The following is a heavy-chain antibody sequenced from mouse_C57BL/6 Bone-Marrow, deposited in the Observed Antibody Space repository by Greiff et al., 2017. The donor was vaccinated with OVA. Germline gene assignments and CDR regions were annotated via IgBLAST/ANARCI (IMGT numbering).Heavy chain of an antibody. Sequence: DVHLVESGPGLVKPSQSLSLTCSVTGYSITSGYYWNWIRQFPGNKLEWMGYISYDGSNNYNPSLKNRISITRDTSKNQFFLKLNSVTTEDTATYYCARGLLRNAMDYWGQGTSVTVSS. J-gene: IGHJ4*01. CDR1: GYSITSGYY. D-gene: IGHD2-3*01. V-gene: IGHV3-6*01. CDR3: ARGLLRNAMDY. CDR2: ISYDGSN.